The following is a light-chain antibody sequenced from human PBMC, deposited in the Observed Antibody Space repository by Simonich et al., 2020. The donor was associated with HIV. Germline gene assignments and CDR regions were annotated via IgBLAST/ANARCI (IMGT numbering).Light chain of an antibody. J-gene: IGKJ1*01. CDR3: QQDYNLPPT. Sequence: EIVMTQSPATLSVSQGERAPLSSRASQSVSSNLARYQQKPGQSPRLLIYGASTRATSIPARFSGCGSGTDFTLIISSLQPEDFAVYYCQQDYNLPPTFGQGTKVEIK. CDR1: QSVSSN. V-gene: IGKV3D-15*01. CDR2: GAS.